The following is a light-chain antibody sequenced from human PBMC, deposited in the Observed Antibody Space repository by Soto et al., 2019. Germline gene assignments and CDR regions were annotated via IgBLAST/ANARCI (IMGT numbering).Light chain of an antibody. CDR3: QQYNKWPLLT. CDR1: QSVSSN. J-gene: IGKJ3*01. V-gene: IGKV3-15*01. Sequence: EVVMTQSPATLSVSPGERATLSCRASQSVSSNFAWYPLRPGQAPRLLIYGASTRATGIPARFSGSGSGTECTLTISSRECGEFALYYCQQYNKWPLLTFGPGTRVDIK. CDR2: GAS.